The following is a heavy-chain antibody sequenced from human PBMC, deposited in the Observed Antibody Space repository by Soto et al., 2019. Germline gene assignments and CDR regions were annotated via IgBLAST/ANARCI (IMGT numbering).Heavy chain of an antibody. CDR3: ASHTDFWSGYYTFFDY. CDR2: ISSSSSTI. CDR1: GFTFSSYS. D-gene: IGHD3-3*01. J-gene: IGHJ4*02. V-gene: IGHV3-48*02. Sequence: GGSLRLSCATSGFTFSSYSMNWVRQAPGKGLEWVSYISSSSSTIYYADSVKGRFTISRDNAKNSLYLQMNSLRDEDTAVYYCASHTDFWSGYYTFFDYWGQGTLVTVSS.